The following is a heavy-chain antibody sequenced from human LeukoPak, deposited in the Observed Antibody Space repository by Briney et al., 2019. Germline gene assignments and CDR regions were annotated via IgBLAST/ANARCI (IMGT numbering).Heavy chain of an antibody. J-gene: IGHJ5*02. CDR1: GGSISSSSYY. CDR2: IYYSGST. V-gene: IGHV4-39*07. Sequence: SETLSLTCTVSGGSISSSSYYWGWIRQPPGKGLEWIGSIYYSGSTYYNPSLKSRVTISVDTSKNQFSLKLSSVTAADTAVYYCARRIEQQLVGGRWFDPWGQGTLVTVSS. CDR3: ARRIEQQLVGGRWFDP. D-gene: IGHD6-13*01.